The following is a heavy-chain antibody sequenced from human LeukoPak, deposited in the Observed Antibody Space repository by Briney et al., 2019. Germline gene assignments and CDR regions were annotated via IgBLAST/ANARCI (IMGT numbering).Heavy chain of an antibody. CDR3: ARDNSELGELSL. J-gene: IGHJ4*02. CDR1: GFTFSSYG. Sequence: GGSLRLSCAASGFTFSSYGMHWVRQAPGKGLEWVAFIRYDGSNKYYADSVKGRFTISRDNSKNTLYLQMNSLRAEDTAVYYCARDNSELGELSLWGQGTLVTVSS. CDR2: IRYDGSNK. V-gene: IGHV3-30*02. D-gene: IGHD3-16*02.